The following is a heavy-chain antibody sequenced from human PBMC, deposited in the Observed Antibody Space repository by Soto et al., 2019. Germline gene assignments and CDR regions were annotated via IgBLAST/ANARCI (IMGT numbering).Heavy chain of an antibody. J-gene: IGHJ4*02. CDR1: GFTFSSYG. Sequence: PGGSLRLSCAASGFTFSSYGMHWVRQAPGKGLEWVAVIWYDGSNKYYADSVKGRFTISRDNSKNTPYLQMNSLRAEDTAVYYCARDYEVAGPFDYWGQGTLVTVSS. V-gene: IGHV3-33*01. CDR3: ARDYEVAGPFDY. D-gene: IGHD6-19*01. CDR2: IWYDGSNK.